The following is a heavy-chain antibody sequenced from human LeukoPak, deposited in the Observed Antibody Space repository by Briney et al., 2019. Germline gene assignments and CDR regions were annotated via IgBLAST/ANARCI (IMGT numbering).Heavy chain of an antibody. Sequence: SETLSLTCAVYGGSFSGYYWSWIRQPPGKGLEWIGEINHSGSTNYNPSLKSRVTISVDRSKNQFSLKLSSVTAADTAVYYCASSYCSGGSCYPNWFDPWGQGTLVTVSS. CDR3: ASSYCSGGSCYPNWFDP. D-gene: IGHD2-15*01. J-gene: IGHJ5*02. V-gene: IGHV4-34*01. CDR1: GGSFSGYY. CDR2: INHSGST.